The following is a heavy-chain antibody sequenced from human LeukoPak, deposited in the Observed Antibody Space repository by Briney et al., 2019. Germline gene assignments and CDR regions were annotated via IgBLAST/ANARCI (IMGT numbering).Heavy chain of an antibody. CDR2: MNPNSGNT. V-gene: IGHV1-8*01. J-gene: IGHJ4*02. D-gene: IGHD3-10*01. CDR1: GYTFTSHD. Sequence: ASVKVSCKASGYTFTSHDINWVRQGTGQGLEWMGWMNPNSGNTGYAQKFQGRVTMTRNTSISTAYMELSSLRSEDTAVYYCARGHYYYGSGSYDYWGRGTLVTVSS. CDR3: ARGHYYYGSGSYDY.